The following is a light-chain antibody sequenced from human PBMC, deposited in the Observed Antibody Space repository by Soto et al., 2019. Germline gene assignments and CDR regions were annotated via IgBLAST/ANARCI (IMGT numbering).Light chain of an antibody. CDR3: QQYNVSPYT. CDR2: GAS. V-gene: IGKV3-20*01. Sequence: EIVLTQSPGTLSLSPGERATLSCRASQSVPSNFLAWYQQKAGQAPRLLIYGASSRATGVPDRFSGSGSGNDFTLTISRLEPEDFALYYCQQYNVSPYTFGQGTKLEIK. J-gene: IGKJ2*01. CDR1: QSVPSNF.